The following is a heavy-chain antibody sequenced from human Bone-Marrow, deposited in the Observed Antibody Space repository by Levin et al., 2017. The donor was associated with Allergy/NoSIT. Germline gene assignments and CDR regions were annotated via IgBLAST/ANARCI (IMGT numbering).Heavy chain of an antibody. CDR1: GFTFSDYY. V-gene: IGHV3-11*06. D-gene: IGHD3-3*01. CDR3: ARDCYDFWSGYYTNRSYYYYYMDV. CDR2: ISSSSSYT. J-gene: IGHJ6*03. Sequence: SCAASGFTFSDYYMSWIRQAPGKGLEWVSYISSSSSYTNYADSVKGRFTISRDNAKNSLYLQMNSLRAEDTAVYYCARDCYDFWSGYYTNRSYYYYYMDVWGKGTTVTVSS.